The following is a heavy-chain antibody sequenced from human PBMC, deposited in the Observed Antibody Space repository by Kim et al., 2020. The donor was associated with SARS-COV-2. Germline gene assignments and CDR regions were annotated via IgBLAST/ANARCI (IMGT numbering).Heavy chain of an antibody. CDR3: VRDRQPLY. CDR1: GESFSGYY. V-gene: IGHV4-34*01. CDR2: IGPGGST. J-gene: IGHJ4*02. Sequence: SETLSLTCAVYGESFSGYYWSWIRQFPEKGLEWIAEIGPGGSTSYNPSLQSRLIISGDTSKNQFSLRLRSVTAADTAMYYCVRDRQPLYWSQGTLVTVSS.